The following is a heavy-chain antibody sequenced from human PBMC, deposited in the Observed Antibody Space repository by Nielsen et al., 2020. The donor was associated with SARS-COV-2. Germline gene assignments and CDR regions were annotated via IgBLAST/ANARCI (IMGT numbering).Heavy chain of an antibody. CDR2: INTNSGGT. CDR3: EGDHKIGGMTTVALPN. J-gene: IGHJ4*02. CDR1: GYIFIGYY. Sequence: ASVQVSCKASGYIFIGYYMHWVRQAAGQGLEWMGRINTNSGGTNYAQKFQGRVTMTRNTTISTAYLELIRLRSDDTAVYYCEGDHKIGGMTTVALPNWGQGTLVTVSS. V-gene: IGHV1-2*06. D-gene: IGHD4-17*01.